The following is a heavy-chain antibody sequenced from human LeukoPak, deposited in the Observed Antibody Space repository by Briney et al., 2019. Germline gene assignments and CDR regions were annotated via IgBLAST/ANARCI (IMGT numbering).Heavy chain of an antibody. V-gene: IGHV3-15*01. CDR2: IKSKADGGTT. J-gene: IGHJ3*02. CDR1: GFTFSNAW. Sequence: GGSLRLSCAASGFTFSNAWMSWVRQAPGRGLEWVGRIKSKADGGTTDYAAPVKGRFTISRDDSKNTLYLQMNSLKTEDTAVYYCTTLTYYYDSSGYYGDAFDIWGQGTMVTVSS. D-gene: IGHD3-22*01. CDR3: TTLTYYYDSSGYYGDAFDI.